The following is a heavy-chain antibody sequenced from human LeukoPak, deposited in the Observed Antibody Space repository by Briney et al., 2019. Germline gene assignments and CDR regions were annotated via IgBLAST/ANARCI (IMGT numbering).Heavy chain of an antibody. V-gene: IGHV3-7*01. CDR2: IKYDGNEK. J-gene: IGHJ4*02. D-gene: IGHD2-21*01. CDR1: GFIFSTYW. Sequence: SGGSLRLSCAASGFIFSTYWMTWARQAPGKGLEWVATIKYDGNEKYYVDSVRGRFTISRDNAKNSLYLQMNSLTAEDTAVYYCVRESYSRGDFNWGQGTLVSVSS. CDR3: VRESYSRGDFN.